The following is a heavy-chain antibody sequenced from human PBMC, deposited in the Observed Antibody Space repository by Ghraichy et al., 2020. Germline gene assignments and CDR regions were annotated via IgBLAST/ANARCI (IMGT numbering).Heavy chain of an antibody. Sequence: SETLSLTCTVSGGSISSYYWSWIRQPPGKGLEWIGYIYYSGSTNYNPSLKSRVTISVDTSKNQFSLKLSSVTAADTAVYYCASGYGDYYFDYWGQGTLVTVSS. D-gene: IGHD4-17*01. CDR3: ASGYGDYYFDY. CDR2: IYYSGST. V-gene: IGHV4-59*01. J-gene: IGHJ4*02. CDR1: GGSISSYY.